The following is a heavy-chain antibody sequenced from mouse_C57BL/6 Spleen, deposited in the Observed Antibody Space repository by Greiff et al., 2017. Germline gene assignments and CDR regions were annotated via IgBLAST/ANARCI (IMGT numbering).Heavy chain of an antibody. CDR2: IDPSDSET. CDR3: ARGHYYGSSYWFAY. V-gene: IGHV1-52*01. Sequence: QVQLKQPGAELVRPGSSVKLSCKASGYTFTSYWMHWVKQRPIQGLEWIGNIDPSDSETHYNQKFKDKATLTVDKSSSTAYMQLSSLTSEDSAVYYCARGHYYGSSYWFAYWGQGTLVTVSA. D-gene: IGHD1-1*01. J-gene: IGHJ3*01. CDR1: GYTFTSYW.